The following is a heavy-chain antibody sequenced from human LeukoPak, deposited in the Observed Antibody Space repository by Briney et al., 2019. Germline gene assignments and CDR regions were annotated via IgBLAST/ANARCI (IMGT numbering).Heavy chain of an antibody. J-gene: IGHJ4*02. CDR2: IIPIFGTA. CDR3: ARDTSSPYGDYRTNLDY. V-gene: IGHV1-69*13. CDR1: GGTFSSYA. Sequence: ASVKVSCKASGGTFSSYAISWVRQAPGQGLEWMGGIIPIFGTANYAQKFQGRVTITADESTSTAYMELSSLRSEDTAVYYCARDTSSPYGDYRTNLDYWGRGTLVTVSS. D-gene: IGHD4-17*01.